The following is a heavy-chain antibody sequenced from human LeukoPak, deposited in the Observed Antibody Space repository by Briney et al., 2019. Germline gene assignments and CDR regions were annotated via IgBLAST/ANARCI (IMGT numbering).Heavy chain of an antibody. D-gene: IGHD3-16*01. Sequence: PGGSLRLSCAASGFIFSTYTMSWVRQAPGKGLEWVSSVNSDSSNIYYSGSVKGRFTISRDNAKNSLYLQMNSLRAEDTAVYFCARDRWGGFDPWGQGTLVTVSS. V-gene: IGHV3-21*01. CDR2: VNSDSSNI. CDR3: ARDRWGGFDP. J-gene: IGHJ5*02. CDR1: GFIFSTYT.